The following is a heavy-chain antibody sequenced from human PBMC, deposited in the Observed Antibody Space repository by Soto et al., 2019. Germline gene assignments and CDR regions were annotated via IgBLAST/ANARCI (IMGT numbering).Heavy chain of an antibody. CDR1: GYTFTSYG. V-gene: IGHV1-18*04. D-gene: IGHD3-22*01. CDR2: SSAYNGNT. CDR3: ARDYYASSGPNDLDAFDI. J-gene: IGHJ3*02. Sequence: QVQLVQSGAEVKKPGASVKVSCKASGYTFTSYGISWVRQAPGQGLEWMGWSSAYNGNTNYAQKLQGRVTMTTDTSTSTAYMELRSLRSDDTAVYYCARDYYASSGPNDLDAFDIWGQGTMVTVSS.